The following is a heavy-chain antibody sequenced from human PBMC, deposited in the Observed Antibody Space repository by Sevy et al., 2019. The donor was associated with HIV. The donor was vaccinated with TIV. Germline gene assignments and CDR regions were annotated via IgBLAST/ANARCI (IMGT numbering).Heavy chain of an antibody. D-gene: IGHD6-13*01. CDR1: GYTFTSYD. V-gene: IGHV1-8*01. CDR2: MNPNSGNT. Sequence: ASVKVSCKASGYTFTSYDINWVRQATGQGLEWMGWMNPNSGNTGYAQKFQGRVTMTRNTSISTANMELSSLRSEDTAVYYCARARSIAAAGPDFDYWGQGTLVTVSS. CDR3: ARARSIAAAGPDFDY. J-gene: IGHJ4*02.